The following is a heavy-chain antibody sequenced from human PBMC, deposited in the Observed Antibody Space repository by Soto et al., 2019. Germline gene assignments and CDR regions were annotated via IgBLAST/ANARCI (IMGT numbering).Heavy chain of an antibody. V-gene: IGHV1-69*02. Sequence: QVQLVQSGAEVKKPGSSVKVSCKASGGTFSSYTISWVRQAPGQGLEWMGRIIPILGIANYAQKFQGRVTITADKHTRKAYRELSSLRSEDTAVYYCAGNLLGGQLVGGGGSNYFDYWGQGTLVTVSS. CDR3: AGNLLGGQLVGGGGSNYFDY. D-gene: IGHD6-13*01. CDR2: IIPILGIA. CDR1: GGTFSSYT. J-gene: IGHJ4*02.